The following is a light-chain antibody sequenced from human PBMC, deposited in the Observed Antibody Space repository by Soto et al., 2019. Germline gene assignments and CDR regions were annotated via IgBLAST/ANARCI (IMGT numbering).Light chain of an antibody. CDR3: CSYAGTTHV. V-gene: IGLV2-11*01. J-gene: IGLJ1*01. Sequence: QSALTQPPSVSGSPGQSVTISCTGTSSAIGGYNYVSWYQQLPGKAPKLMIYDVSKRPSGVPDRCSGSNSGNTASLTISGLQTEDEADYYCCSYAGTTHVFGTGTKVTVL. CDR2: DVS. CDR1: SSAIGGYNY.